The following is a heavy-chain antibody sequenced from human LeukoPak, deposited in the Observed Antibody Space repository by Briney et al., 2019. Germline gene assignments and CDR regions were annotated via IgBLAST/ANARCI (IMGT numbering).Heavy chain of an antibody. CDR1: GFTFSGYS. D-gene: IGHD6-19*01. CDR3: ASGDSSGLWY. J-gene: IGHJ4*02. Sequence: GGSLRLSCAASGFTFSGYSMNWVRQAPGKGLEWVSYISSGSSIIYYADSVKGRFTISRDNAKNSLYLQMNSLRDEDTAVYYCASGDSSGLWYWGQGTLVTVSS. CDR2: ISSGSSII. V-gene: IGHV3-48*02.